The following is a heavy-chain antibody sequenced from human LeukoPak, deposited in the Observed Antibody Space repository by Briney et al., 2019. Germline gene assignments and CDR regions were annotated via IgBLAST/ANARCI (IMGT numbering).Heavy chain of an antibody. D-gene: IGHD6-19*01. J-gene: IGHJ4*02. CDR1: GFTFSSYS. CDR2: ISSSSSYI. V-gene: IGHV3-21*01. Sequence: GGSLRLSCAASGFTFSSYSMNWVRQAPGKGLEWVSSISSSSSYIYYADSVKGRFTISRDNAKNSLYLQMNSLRAEDTAVYYCAKHSSGISVAGTVQYWGQGTLVTVSS. CDR3: AKHSSGISVAGTVQY.